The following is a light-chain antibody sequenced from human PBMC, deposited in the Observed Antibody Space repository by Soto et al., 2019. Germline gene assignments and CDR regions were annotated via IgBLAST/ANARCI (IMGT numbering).Light chain of an antibody. CDR3: QHYDSLPIT. Sequence: EIVLTQSPGTLSWSPGERATLSCRASQSVSSSYLAWYQQKPGQPPRLLIDGASSRATGIPDRFSGSGSGTDFTLTISRLEPEDFAVFYCQHYDSLPITFGQGTRLEIK. V-gene: IGKV3-20*01. CDR2: GAS. J-gene: IGKJ5*01. CDR1: QSVSSSY.